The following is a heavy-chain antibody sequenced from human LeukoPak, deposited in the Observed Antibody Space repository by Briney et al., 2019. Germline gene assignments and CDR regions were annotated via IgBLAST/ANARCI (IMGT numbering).Heavy chain of an antibody. Sequence: PGGPLRLSCAASGFTFSSEAMSWVRQAPGKRLEWVSTIDVSGGNTHYSHPVKGRFTISRDNSKSTLYLQMNSLRAEDTAVYYCAKDVHNLVGGMSYWGQGALVTVSP. CDR1: GFTFSSEA. V-gene: IGHV3-23*01. D-gene: IGHD2-21*01. CDR3: AKDVHNLVGGMSY. CDR2: IDVSGGNT. J-gene: IGHJ4*02.